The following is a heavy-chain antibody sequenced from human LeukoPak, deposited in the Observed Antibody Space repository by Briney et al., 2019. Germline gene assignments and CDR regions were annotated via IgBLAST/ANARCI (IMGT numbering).Heavy chain of an antibody. CDR2: ISYDGSNK. CDR3: AREDIFDY. V-gene: IGHV3-30-3*01. CDR1: GFTFDDYA. J-gene: IGHJ4*02. Sequence: PGGSLRLSCAASGFTFDDYAMHWVRQAPGKGLEWVAVISYDGSNKYYADSVKGRFTISRDNSKNTLYLQMNSLRAEDTAVYYCAREDIFDYWGQGTLVTVSS.